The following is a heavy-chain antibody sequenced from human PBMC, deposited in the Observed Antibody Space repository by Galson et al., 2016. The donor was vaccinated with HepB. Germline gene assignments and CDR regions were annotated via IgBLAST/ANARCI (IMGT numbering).Heavy chain of an antibody. CDR3: ARDVRSAVAQSGMDV. J-gene: IGHJ6*02. V-gene: IGHV3-53*01. D-gene: IGHD6-19*01. CDR2: IYSGGDT. Sequence: SLRLSCAASGFSIRSNYMSWVRQAPGKGLEWVSVIYSGGDTSYAGSVKGRFTMSRDISKNTLYLQMNSLTVGDTAVYFCARDVRSAVAQSGMDVWGQGTTVAVSS. CDR1: GFSIRSNY.